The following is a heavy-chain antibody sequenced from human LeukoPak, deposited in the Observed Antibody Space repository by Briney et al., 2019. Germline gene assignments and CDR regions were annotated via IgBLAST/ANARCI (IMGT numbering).Heavy chain of an antibody. D-gene: IGHD3-22*01. V-gene: IGHV3-23*01. CDR2: ISPSDST. Sequence: GGSLRLSCAASGLTFSSYAMNWVRQAPGKGLEWVSAISPSDSTYYADSVKGRFTISRDNAKNSLYLQMNSLRAEDTAVYYCARVKYYYDSSGYSYGMDVWGQGTTVTVSS. J-gene: IGHJ6*02. CDR3: ARVKYYYDSSGYSYGMDV. CDR1: GLTFSSYA.